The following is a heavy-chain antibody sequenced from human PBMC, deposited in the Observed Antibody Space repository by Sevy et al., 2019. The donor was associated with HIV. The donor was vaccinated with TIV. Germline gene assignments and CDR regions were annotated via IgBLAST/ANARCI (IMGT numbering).Heavy chain of an antibody. Sequence: ASVKVSCKASGYTFTSYDINWVRQATGQGLEWMGWMKPNSGNTGYAQKFQGRVTMTRNTSISTAYMELSSLRSEDTAAYYCARGHARGYYGSGSYYFYWGQGTLVTVSS. J-gene: IGHJ4*02. CDR2: MKPNSGNT. D-gene: IGHD3-10*01. V-gene: IGHV1-8*01. CDR1: GYTFTSYD. CDR3: ARGHARGYYGSGSYYFY.